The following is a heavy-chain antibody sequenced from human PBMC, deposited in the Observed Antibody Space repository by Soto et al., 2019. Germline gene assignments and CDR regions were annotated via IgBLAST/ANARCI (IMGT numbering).Heavy chain of an antibody. D-gene: IGHD3-9*01. CDR3: AKPALLRYFDWSSNPSYAFDI. J-gene: IGHJ3*02. V-gene: IGHV3-30*18. CDR1: GFTFSSYG. CDR2: ISYDGSNK. Sequence: GGSLRLSCAASGFTFSSYGMHWVRQAPGKGLEWVAVISYDGSNKYYADSVKGRFTISRDNSKNTLYLQMNSLRAEDTAVYYCAKPALLRYFDWSSNPSYAFDIWGQGTMVTVSS.